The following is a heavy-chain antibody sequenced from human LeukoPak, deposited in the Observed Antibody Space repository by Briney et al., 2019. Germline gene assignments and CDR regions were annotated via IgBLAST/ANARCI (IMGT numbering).Heavy chain of an antibody. CDR3: ARHPPRDGSAFDY. V-gene: IGHV4-39*01. J-gene: IGHJ4*02. CDR2: MYYSGTA. CDR1: GGSISSGSYY. Sequence: SETLSLTCTVSGGSISSGSYYWGWIRQPPGKGLEWIASMYYSGTAFYSPSLKSRVTISVDTSKNQLSLKLGSVTAADTAVYYCARHPPRDGSAFDYWGQGTLVTVSS.